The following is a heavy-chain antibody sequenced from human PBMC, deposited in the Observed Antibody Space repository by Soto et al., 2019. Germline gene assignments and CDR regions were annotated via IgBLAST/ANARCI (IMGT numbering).Heavy chain of an antibody. CDR2: MNPNSGNT. D-gene: IGHD3-9*01. CDR3: ARGLLRYFDCFRSDYYYYGMDV. Sequence: ASVKVSCKASGYTFTSYDINWVRQATGQGLEWMGWMNPNSGNTGYAQKFQGRVTMTRNTSISTAYMELSSLRSEDTAVYYCARGLLRYFDCFRSDYYYYGMDVWGQGTTVTVS. J-gene: IGHJ6*02. V-gene: IGHV1-8*01. CDR1: GYTFTSYD.